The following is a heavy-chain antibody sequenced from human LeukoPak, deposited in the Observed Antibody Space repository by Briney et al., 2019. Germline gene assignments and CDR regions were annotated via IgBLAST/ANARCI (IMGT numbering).Heavy chain of an antibody. CDR3: ARDAVGATLPLGYYYYYMDV. Sequence: ASVKVSCKASGGTFSSYAISWVRQAPGQGLEWMGGIIPIFGTANYAQKFQGRVAITTDESTSTAYMELSSLRSEDTAVYYCARDAVGATLPLGYYYYYMDVWGKGTTVTVSS. D-gene: IGHD1-26*01. J-gene: IGHJ6*03. V-gene: IGHV1-69*05. CDR2: IIPIFGTA. CDR1: GGTFSSYA.